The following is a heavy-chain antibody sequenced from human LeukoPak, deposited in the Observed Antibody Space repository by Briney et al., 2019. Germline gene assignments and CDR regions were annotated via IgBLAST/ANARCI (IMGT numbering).Heavy chain of an antibody. D-gene: IGHD6-13*01. Sequence: SETLSLTCAVYGGSFSGYYWSWIRQPPGKGLEWIGEINHSGSTNYNPSLKSRVTISVDTSKNQFSPKLSSVTTADTAVYYCARAGYSSSWDPWDYWGQGTLVTVSS. CDR2: INHSGST. CDR3: ARAGYSSSWDPWDY. CDR1: GGSFSGYY. J-gene: IGHJ4*02. V-gene: IGHV4-34*01.